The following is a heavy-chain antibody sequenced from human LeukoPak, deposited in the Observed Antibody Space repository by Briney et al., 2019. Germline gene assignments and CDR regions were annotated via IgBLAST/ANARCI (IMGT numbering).Heavy chain of an antibody. CDR1: GFTFSSYS. J-gene: IGHJ6*03. CDR2: ISSSSSYI. Sequence: GGSLRLSCAASGFTFSSYSMNWVRQAPGKGLEWVSSISSSSSYIDYADSVKGRFTISRDDAKNSLYLQMNSLRAEDTAVYYCARAVYDSGSYLMDVWGKGTTVTVSS. D-gene: IGHD3-10*01. V-gene: IGHV3-21*01. CDR3: ARAVYDSGSYLMDV.